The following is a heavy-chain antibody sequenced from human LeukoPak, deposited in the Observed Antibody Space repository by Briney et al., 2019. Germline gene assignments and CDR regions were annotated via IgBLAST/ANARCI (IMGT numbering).Heavy chain of an antibody. Sequence: SETLSLTCTVSGGSFSSYYWTWIRQPAGKGLEWIGRIYNSGTTNYSPSLESRVTMSLDTSKNRFSLSLSSVTAADTVVYYCARDRLGATGHWRIDVWGRGTLVTVSS. CDR2: IYNSGTT. D-gene: IGHD1-26*01. J-gene: IGHJ2*01. CDR1: GGSFSSYY. V-gene: IGHV4-4*07. CDR3: ARDRLGATGHWRIDV.